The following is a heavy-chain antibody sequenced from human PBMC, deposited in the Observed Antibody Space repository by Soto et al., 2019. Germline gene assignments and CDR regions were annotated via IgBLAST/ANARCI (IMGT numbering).Heavy chain of an antibody. Sequence: PGGSLRLSCVASGFTFSSYAMNWVRQAPGKGLEWVSGISDSYVSTYNADSVKGRFTISRDNSKNTLYLQMNSLRAEDTAVYYCATSFGYGDYIRYGFEYWGQGTLVTVSS. J-gene: IGHJ4*02. CDR1: GFTFSSYA. CDR3: ATSFGYGDYIRYGFEY. D-gene: IGHD4-17*01. CDR2: ISDSYVST. V-gene: IGHV3-23*01.